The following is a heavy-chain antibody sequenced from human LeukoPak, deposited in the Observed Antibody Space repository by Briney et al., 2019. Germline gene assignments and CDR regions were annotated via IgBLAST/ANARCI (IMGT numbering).Heavy chain of an antibody. Sequence: SETLSLTCAVYGGSFSGYYWTWIRQPPGKGLEWIGEINHSGTTNYNPSLKSRVTISVDTSKNQFSLKLRSVTAADTAVYYCARGGITMAYYGMDVWGRGTPVTASS. V-gene: IGHV4-34*01. CDR1: GGSFSGYY. CDR3: ARGGITMAYYGMDV. D-gene: IGHD3-10*01. J-gene: IGHJ6*04. CDR2: INHSGTT.